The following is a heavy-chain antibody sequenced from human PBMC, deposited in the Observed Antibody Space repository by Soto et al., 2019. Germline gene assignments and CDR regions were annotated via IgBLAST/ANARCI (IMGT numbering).Heavy chain of an antibody. CDR2: XXXXXXX. CDR1: AXSIGSSPSY. J-gene: IGHJ6*02. Sequence: LSLTCTVSAXSIGSSPSYWGWILQPPGKGLAWXXXXXXXXXXXYNPSLKSLVAISVDTPKNQFSLKLRSVTAADTAMYYCVCLSTSYYSMDVWGQGTTVTVSS. V-gene: IGHV4-39*01. CDR3: VCLSTSYYSMDV. D-gene: IGHD3-16*02.